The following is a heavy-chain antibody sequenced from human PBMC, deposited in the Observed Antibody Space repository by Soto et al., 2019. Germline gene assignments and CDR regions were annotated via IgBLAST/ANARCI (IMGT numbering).Heavy chain of an antibody. V-gene: IGHV1-69*01. J-gene: IGHJ4*02. Sequence: QVQLVQSGAEVKKPGSSVKVSCKASGGTFSSYAISWVRQAPGQGLEWMGGIIPIFGTANYAQKFQGRVTITADESTSTAYIELSSLRSEDTAVYYCARDGGYYYDSSGPPLNYWGQGTLVTVSS. D-gene: IGHD3-22*01. CDR1: GGTFSSYA. CDR2: IIPIFGTA. CDR3: ARDGGYYYDSSGPPLNY.